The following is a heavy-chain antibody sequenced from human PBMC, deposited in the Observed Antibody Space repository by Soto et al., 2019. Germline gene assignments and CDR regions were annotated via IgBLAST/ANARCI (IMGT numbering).Heavy chain of an antibody. J-gene: IGHJ4*02. V-gene: IGHV1-69*13. CDR1: GGTFSSYA. D-gene: IGHD3-16*02. CDR3: ARGRGVIVHPYFDY. CDR2: IIPIFGTA. Sequence: SVKVSCKASGGTFSSYAISWVRQAPGQGLEWMGGIIPIFGTANYAQKFQGRVTITADESTSTAYMELSSLRSEDTAVYYCARGRGVIVHPYFDYWGQGTLVTVSS.